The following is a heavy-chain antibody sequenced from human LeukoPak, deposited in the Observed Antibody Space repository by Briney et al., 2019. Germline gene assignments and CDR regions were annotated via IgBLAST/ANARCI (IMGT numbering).Heavy chain of an antibody. CDR1: GFTFGSHS. D-gene: IGHD3-3*01. CDR2: IDSSGTI. Sequence: GGSLRLSCVVSGFTFGSHSMNWVRQAPGKGLEWVSYIDSSGTIYYADSVKGRFTISRDNAKSSLYLQMNSLRDEDTAVYYCTRGLGVDVFDYWGQGTLVTVSS. J-gene: IGHJ4*02. V-gene: IGHV3-48*02. CDR3: TRGLGVDVFDY.